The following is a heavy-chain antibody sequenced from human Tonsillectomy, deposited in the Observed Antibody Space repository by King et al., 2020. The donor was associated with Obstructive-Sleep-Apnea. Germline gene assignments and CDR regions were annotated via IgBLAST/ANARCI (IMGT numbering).Heavy chain of an antibody. CDR3: ARPPGSPYYFDY. CDR1: GFTFSSYW. J-gene: IGHJ4*02. CDR2: INTDGIST. D-gene: IGHD3-10*01. Sequence: VQLVESGGGLVQPGGSLRLSCAASGFTFSSYWMHWVRQAPGKGLVWVSRINTDGISTTYADSVKGRFTISRDNAKNTLYLQMNMLRAEATAVYYCARPPGSPYYFDYWGQGTLVTVSS. V-gene: IGHV3-74*01.